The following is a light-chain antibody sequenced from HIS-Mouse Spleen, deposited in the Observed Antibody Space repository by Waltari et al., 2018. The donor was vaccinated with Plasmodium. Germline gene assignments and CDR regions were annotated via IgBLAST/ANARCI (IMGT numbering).Light chain of an antibody. CDR1: QSISSY. CDR2: AAS. J-gene: IGKJ1*01. Sequence: DIQMTQSPSSLSASVGDRVTITCRASQSISSYLNWYQQKPGKAPKLLIYAASSLQSGVPSSFSGSGSGTDFTLTISSLQPEYFATYYCQQSYSTWTFGQGTKVEIK. CDR3: QQSYSTWT. V-gene: IGKV1-39*01.